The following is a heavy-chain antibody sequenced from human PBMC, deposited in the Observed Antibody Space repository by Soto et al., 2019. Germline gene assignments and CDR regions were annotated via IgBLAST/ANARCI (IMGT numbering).Heavy chain of an antibody. Sequence: SETLSLTCAFSGGSISSSNWWSWVRQPPGKGLEWIGEIYHSGSTNYNPSLKSRVTISVDTSKNQFSLKLSSVTAADTAVYYCARALVDEYYDSSGYYYPKQYYFDYWGQGTLVTVSS. CDR3: ARALVDEYYDSSGYYYPKQYYFDY. CDR2: IYHSGST. D-gene: IGHD3-22*01. V-gene: IGHV4-4*02. CDR1: GGSISSSNW. J-gene: IGHJ4*02.